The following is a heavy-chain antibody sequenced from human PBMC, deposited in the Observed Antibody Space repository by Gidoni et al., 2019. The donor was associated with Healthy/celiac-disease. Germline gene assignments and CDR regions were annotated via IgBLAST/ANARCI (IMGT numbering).Heavy chain of an antibody. V-gene: IGHV3-23*01. D-gene: IGHD2-15*01. CDR3: AKLPRYCSGGSCQYYFDY. CDR1: GFTFSTYP. CDR2: ISGSGGST. Sequence: EVQLLESGGGLVQPGGSLRLSCAPSGFTFSTYPMSWVRQAPGKGLEWVSAISGSGGSTYYADSVKGRFTISRDNSKNTLYLQMNSLRAEDTAVYYCAKLPRYCSGGSCQYYFDYWGQGTLVTVSS. J-gene: IGHJ4*02.